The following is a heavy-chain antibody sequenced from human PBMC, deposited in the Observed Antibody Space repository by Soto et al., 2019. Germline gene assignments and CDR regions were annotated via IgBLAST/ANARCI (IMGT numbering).Heavy chain of an antibody. V-gene: IGHV4-59*01. D-gene: IGHD6-25*01. CDR1: GCSMSYEY. CDR2: IYYRGSF. CDR3: ARTPDASGPNCFDP. Sequence: SDTPSLTLTVSGCSMSYEYWSWIRQPPGKGLEWIGYIYYRGSFNYTPSLKSRVTISVETSKNQFSLKLSSVTAADTAVYYCARTPDASGPNCFDPWGRRT. J-gene: IGHJ5*02.